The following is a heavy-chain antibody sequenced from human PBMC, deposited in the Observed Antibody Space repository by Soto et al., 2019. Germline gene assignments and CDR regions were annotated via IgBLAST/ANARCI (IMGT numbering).Heavy chain of an antibody. CDR2: IIPIVGTA. D-gene: IGHD6-6*01. J-gene: IGHJ4*02. CDR1: GGTFSSYA. Sequence: QVQLVQSGAEVKKPGSSVKVSCKASGGTFSSYAISWVRQAPGQGLEWMGGIIPIVGTANYAQKFHGRVTITADESTSTVYMELSSLRSEDTAVSYCASDASGSSSSVDYWGQGTLVTVSS. V-gene: IGHV1-69*01. CDR3: ASDASGSSSSVDY.